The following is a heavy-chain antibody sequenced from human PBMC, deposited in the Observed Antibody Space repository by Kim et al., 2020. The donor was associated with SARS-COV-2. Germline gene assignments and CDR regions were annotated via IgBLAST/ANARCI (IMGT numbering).Heavy chain of an antibody. CDR3: AAEIADISGYYDFDN. CDR1: GFTFNKAW. V-gene: IGHV3-15*01. Sequence: GGSLRLSCAASGFTFNKAWMSWVRQAPGKGLEWVGRIKSNTDDGSTIYAAPVKGRFTISRDDSKNALFLQMNSLKTEDTAVYYCAAEIADISGYYDFDNWGQGTLVTVSS. J-gene: IGHJ4*02. CDR2: IKSNTDDGST. D-gene: IGHD3-22*01.